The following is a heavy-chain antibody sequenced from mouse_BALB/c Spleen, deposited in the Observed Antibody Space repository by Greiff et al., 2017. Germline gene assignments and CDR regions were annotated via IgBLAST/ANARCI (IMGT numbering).Heavy chain of an antibody. J-gene: IGHJ2*01. CDR1: GFTFSSYT. D-gene: IGHD2-1*01. Sequence: EVKLVESGGGLVQPGGSLKLSCAASGFTFSSYTMSWVRQTPEKRLEWVAYISNGGGSTYYPDTVKGRFTISRDNAKNTLYLQMSSLKSEDTAMYYCARQAYGNYVYFDYWGQGTTLTVSS. CDR3: ARQAYGNYVYFDY. CDR2: ISNGGGST. V-gene: IGHV5-12-2*01.